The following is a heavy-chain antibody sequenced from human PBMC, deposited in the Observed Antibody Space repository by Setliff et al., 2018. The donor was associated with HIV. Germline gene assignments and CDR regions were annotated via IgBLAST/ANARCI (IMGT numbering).Heavy chain of an antibody. CDR3: AKNTPSIINYPNYYNMDV. CDR1: EFTFDKYA. D-gene: IGHD1-7*01. CDR2: ISISGSGSTT. J-gene: IGHJ6*03. V-gene: IGHV3-23*01. Sequence: GALRLSCAASEFTFDKYAMNWVRQAPGKGLEWVSGISISGSGSTTNYADSVKGRFTISRDNSKSTLYLQMNSLRDGDTALYYCAKNTPSIINYPNYYNMDVWGKGTTVTVSS.